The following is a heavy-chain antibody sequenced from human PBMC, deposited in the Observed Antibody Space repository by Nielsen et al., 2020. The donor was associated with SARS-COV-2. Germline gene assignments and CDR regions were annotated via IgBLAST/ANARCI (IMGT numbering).Heavy chain of an antibody. V-gene: IGHV3-33*01. J-gene: IGHJ4*02. Sequence: SLKISCAASGFTFSSYGMHWVRQAPGKGLEWVAVIWYDGSNKYYADSVKGRFTISRDNSKNTLYLQMNSLRAEDTAVYYCARELGGYCSSTSCYTVDYWGQGTLVTVSS. CDR3: ARELGGYCSSTSCYTVDY. CDR2: IWYDGSNK. CDR1: GFTFSSYG. D-gene: IGHD2-2*02.